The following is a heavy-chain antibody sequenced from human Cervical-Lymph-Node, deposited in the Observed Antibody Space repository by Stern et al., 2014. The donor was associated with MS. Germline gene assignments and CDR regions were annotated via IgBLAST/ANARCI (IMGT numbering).Heavy chain of an antibody. CDR3: ARGGSTRPSGSYLPDY. V-gene: IGHV1-46*01. CDR2: INPSGGST. J-gene: IGHJ4*02. D-gene: IGHD1-26*01. Sequence: QVQLVQSGAEVKKPGASVKVSCKASGYTFTSYYMHCVRQAPGQGLEWMGIINPSGGSTSYAQKFQGRVTMTRDTSTSTVYMELSSLRSEDTAVYYCARGGSTRPSGSYLPDYWGQGTLVTVSS. CDR1: GYTFTSYY.